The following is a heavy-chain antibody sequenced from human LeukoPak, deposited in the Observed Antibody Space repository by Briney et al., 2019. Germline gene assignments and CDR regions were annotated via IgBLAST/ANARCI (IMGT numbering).Heavy chain of an antibody. CDR2: IYTSGNT. Sequence: SETLSLTCTVSGASITSGSYYWSWIRQPGGKGLEWIGRIYTSGNTYYNPSLKSRVTIALDTPKNQFSLKLSSVTAADTAVYYCAGDVYCSSTSCYEVWFDPWGQGTLVTVSS. V-gene: IGHV4-61*02. CDR1: GASITSGSYY. CDR3: AGDVYCSSTSCYEVWFDP. J-gene: IGHJ5*02. D-gene: IGHD2-2*01.